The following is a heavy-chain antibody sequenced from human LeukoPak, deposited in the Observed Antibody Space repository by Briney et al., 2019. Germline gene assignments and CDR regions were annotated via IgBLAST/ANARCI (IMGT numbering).Heavy chain of an antibody. CDR1: GFTFSSYT. Sequence: QPGGSLRLSCAASGFTFSSYTMHWVRQAPGKGLEWVAVISYDGSNKYYADSVKGRFTISRDNSKNTLYLQMNSLRAEDTAVYYCARGTYYDFWSGHPFDYWGQGTLVTVSS. CDR3: ARGTYYDFWSGHPFDY. D-gene: IGHD3-3*01. J-gene: IGHJ4*02. V-gene: IGHV3-30-3*01. CDR2: ISYDGSNK.